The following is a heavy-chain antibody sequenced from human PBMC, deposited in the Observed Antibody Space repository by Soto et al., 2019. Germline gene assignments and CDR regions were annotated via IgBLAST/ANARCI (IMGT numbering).Heavy chain of an antibody. Sequence: SVKVSCKASGGTFSSYTISWVRQAPGQGLEWMGRIIPILGIANYAQKFQGRVTITADKSTSTAYMELSSLRSEDTAVYYCERTASYCCADGPPDDYYYGMDVWGQGTTVTVSS. CDR1: GGTFSSYT. J-gene: IGHJ6*02. CDR3: ERTASYCCADGPPDDYYYGMDV. D-gene: IGHD2-21*02. CDR2: IIPILGIA. V-gene: IGHV1-69*02.